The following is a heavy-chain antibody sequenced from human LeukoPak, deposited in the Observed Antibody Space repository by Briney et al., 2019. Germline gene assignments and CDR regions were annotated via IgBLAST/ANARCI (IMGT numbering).Heavy chain of an antibody. J-gene: IGHJ3*01. Sequence: GGSLRLSCAASGFTFSSFTMHWVRQAPGKGLEWVAVISYDGSKKYYADSVKGRFTISRDNSKNTLYLQMNNVRAEDTAVYYCARVTSDEWLGELFFWGQGTMVTVSS. D-gene: IGHD3-10*01. CDR1: GFTFSSFT. V-gene: IGHV3-30*04. CDR2: ISYDGSKK. CDR3: ARVTSDEWLGELFF.